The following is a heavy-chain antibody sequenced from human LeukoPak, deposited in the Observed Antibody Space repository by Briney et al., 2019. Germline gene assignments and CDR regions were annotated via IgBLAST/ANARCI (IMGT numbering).Heavy chain of an antibody. CDR2: INHSGST. J-gene: IGHJ4*02. D-gene: IGHD6-13*01. CDR3: ANAAAYSSSWYVIDY. V-gene: IGHV4-34*01. Sequence: SETLSRTCAVYGGSFSGYYWSWIRQPPGKGLEWIGEINHSGSTNYNPSLKSRVTISVDTSKNQFSLKLSSVTAADTAVYYCANAAAYSSSWYVIDYWGQGNLVTVSS. CDR1: GGSFSGYY.